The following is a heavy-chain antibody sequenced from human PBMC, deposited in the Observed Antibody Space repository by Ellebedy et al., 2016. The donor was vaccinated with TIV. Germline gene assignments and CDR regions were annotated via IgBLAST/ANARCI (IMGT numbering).Heavy chain of an antibody. J-gene: IGHJ3*01. CDR2: IRVDGGSS. CDR1: GFIFRDYW. V-gene: IGHV3-7*01. D-gene: IGHD2-8*02. CDR3: ARDMRDTGGYDVFDL. Sequence: GESLKISCAASGFIFRDYWMSWVRQAPGKGLEWVANIRVDGGSSQHLDSVEGRFTISRDNAENSLYLQMNSLRAEDTAVYYCARDMRDTGGYDVFDLWGRGTMVTVSS.